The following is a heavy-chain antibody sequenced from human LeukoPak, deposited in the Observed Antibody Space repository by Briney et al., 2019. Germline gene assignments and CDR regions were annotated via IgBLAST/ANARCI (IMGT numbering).Heavy chain of an antibody. D-gene: IGHD4-23*01. Sequence: GGSLRLSCAASGFTFSSSAMNWVRQAPGKGLEWVSAISGSGGVTYYADSVKGRFTTSRDNSKNTLYLQMNSLRAEDTAVYYCAKAPVVTLWGAFDIWGQGTMVTVSS. J-gene: IGHJ3*02. CDR3: AKAPVVTLWGAFDI. CDR1: GFTFSSSA. CDR2: ISGSGGVT. V-gene: IGHV3-23*01.